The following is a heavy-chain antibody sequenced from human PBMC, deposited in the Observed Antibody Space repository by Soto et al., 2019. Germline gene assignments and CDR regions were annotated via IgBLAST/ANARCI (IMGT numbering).Heavy chain of an antibody. CDR2: ISYDGSNK. CDR3: ASVLPYNWFDP. D-gene: IGHD3-16*01. Sequence: QVQLVESGGGVVQPGRSLRLSCAASGFTFSSYAMHWVRQAPGKGLEWVAVISYDGSNKYYADSVKGRFTISRDNSKNTLYRRMNSLRAEDTAVYYCASVLPYNWFDPWGQGPLVTVSS. V-gene: IGHV3-30*14. CDR1: GFTFSSYA. J-gene: IGHJ5*02.